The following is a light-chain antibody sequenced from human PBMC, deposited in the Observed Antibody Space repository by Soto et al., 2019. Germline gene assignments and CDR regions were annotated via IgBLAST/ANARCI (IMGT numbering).Light chain of an antibody. V-gene: IGKV3-20*01. CDR1: QSVSSTY. CDR3: QQYGTSPVYS. J-gene: IGKJ2*01. CDR2: GAS. Sequence: EIVLTQSPGTLSLSPGERATLSCRASQSVSSTYLAWYQQKPGQAPSLLIYGASSSATGIPDRFSGSGSGTDFTLTISRLEPEDFAVYYCQQYGTSPVYSFGQGTKLEIK.